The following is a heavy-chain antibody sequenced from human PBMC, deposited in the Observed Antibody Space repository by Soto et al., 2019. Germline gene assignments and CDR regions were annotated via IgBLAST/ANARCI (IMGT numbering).Heavy chain of an antibody. CDR2: INAGNGNT. D-gene: IGHD2-2*03. J-gene: IGHJ3*02. CDR1: GYTFTSYA. Sequence: ASVKVSCKASGYTFTSYAMHWVRQAPGQRLEWMGWINAGNGNTKYSQKFQGRVTITRDTSASTAYMELSSLRSEDTAVYYCARDGYCSSTSCYGDAFDIWGQGTMVTVSS. V-gene: IGHV1-3*01. CDR3: ARDGYCSSTSCYGDAFDI.